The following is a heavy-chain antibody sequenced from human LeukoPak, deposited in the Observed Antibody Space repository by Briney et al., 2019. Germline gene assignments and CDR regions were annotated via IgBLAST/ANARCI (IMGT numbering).Heavy chain of an antibody. J-gene: IGHJ4*02. D-gene: IGHD3-10*01. CDR1: GFTFSSYG. Sequence: GGSLRLSCAASGFTFSSYGMHWVRQAPGKGLEWVAIITYDGSNKYYADSVKGRFTISRDNSKNTLYLQVNSLRAEDTAVYYCARVDRITLVRGLIPFVDYWGQGTLVTVSS. CDR3: ARVDRITLVRGLIPFVDY. V-gene: IGHV3-30*03. CDR2: ITYDGSNK.